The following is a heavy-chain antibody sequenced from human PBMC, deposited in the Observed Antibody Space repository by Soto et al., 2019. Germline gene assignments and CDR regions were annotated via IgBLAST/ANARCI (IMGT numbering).Heavy chain of an antibody. CDR2: IFSNDEK. Sequence: PTLVNPTETLTLTCTVSGFSLSNARMGVSWIRQPPGKALEWLAHIFSNDEKSYSTSLKSRLTISKDTSKSQVVLTMTNMDPVDTATYYCARIWYCSGGSCRGGYYFDYWGQGTLVTVSS. CDR3: ARIWYCSGGSCRGGYYFDY. CDR1: GFSLSNARMG. J-gene: IGHJ4*02. V-gene: IGHV2-26*01. D-gene: IGHD2-15*01.